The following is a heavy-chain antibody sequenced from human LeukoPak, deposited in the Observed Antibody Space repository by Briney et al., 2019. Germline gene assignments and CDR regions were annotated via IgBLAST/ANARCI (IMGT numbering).Heavy chain of an antibody. CDR1: GFTFDDYA. J-gene: IGHJ6*02. V-gene: IGHV3-9*01. CDR2: ISWNSNSI. D-gene: IGHD6-19*01. Sequence: GRSPRLSCAASGFTFDDYAMHWVRQAPGKGLEWVSGISWNSNSIGYADSVKGRLTISRDNAKNSLYLQMNSLRAEDTALYYCSKATSSGHAYGMDVWGQGTTVTVSS. CDR3: SKATSSGHAYGMDV.